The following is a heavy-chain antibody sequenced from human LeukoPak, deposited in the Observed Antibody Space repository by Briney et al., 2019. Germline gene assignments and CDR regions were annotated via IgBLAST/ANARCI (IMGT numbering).Heavy chain of an antibody. Sequence: QPGGSLRLSCAASGFTFSSHWMHWVRQAPGKGLVWVSGISGDGTRTIYADSVKGRFTLSRDNAKNTLYLQMNSLRVEDTAVYYCVRDLLNWGQGTLVTVSS. J-gene: IGHJ4*02. V-gene: IGHV3-74*01. CDR2: ISGDGTRT. CDR3: VRDLLN. CDR1: GFTFSSHW.